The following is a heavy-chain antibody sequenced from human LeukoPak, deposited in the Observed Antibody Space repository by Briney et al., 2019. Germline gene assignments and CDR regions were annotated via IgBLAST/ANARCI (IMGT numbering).Heavy chain of an antibody. CDR3: ARGRHYGSGIYNWFDP. D-gene: IGHD3-10*01. V-gene: IGHV4-39*07. CDR1: GGSISSSSYY. J-gene: IGHJ5*02. CDR2: IYYSGST. Sequence: SETLSLTCTVSGGSISSSSYYWSWIRQPPGKGLEWIGSIYYSGSTYYNPSLKSRVTISVDTSKNQFSLKLSSVTAADTAVYYCARGRHYGSGIYNWFDPWGQGTLVTVSS.